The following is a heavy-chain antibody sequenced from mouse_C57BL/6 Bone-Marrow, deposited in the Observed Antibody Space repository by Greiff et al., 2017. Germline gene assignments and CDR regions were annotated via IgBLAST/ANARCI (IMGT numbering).Heavy chain of an antibody. J-gene: IGHJ4*01. Sequence: VQLKQPGAELVKPGASVKMSCKASGYTFTSYWITWVKQRPGQGLEWIGDIYPGSGSTNYNEKFKSRATLTVDTSSSTAYMQLSSLTSEDSAVYYCARPYGTLYYYAMDYWGQGTSVTVSS. CDR3: ARPYGTLYYYAMDY. D-gene: IGHD1-1*01. CDR1: GYTFTSYW. V-gene: IGHV1-55*01. CDR2: IYPGSGST.